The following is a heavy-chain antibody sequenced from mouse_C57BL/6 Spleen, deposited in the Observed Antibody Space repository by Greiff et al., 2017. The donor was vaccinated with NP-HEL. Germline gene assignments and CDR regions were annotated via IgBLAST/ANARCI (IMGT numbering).Heavy chain of an antibody. V-gene: IGHV5-9*01. J-gene: IGHJ3*01. CDR1: GFTFSSYT. Sequence: EVKLVESGGGLVKPGGSLKLSCAASGFTFSSYTMSWVRQTPEKRLEWVATISGGGGNTYYPDSVKGRFTISRDNAKNTLYLQMSSLRSEDTALYYCARRGAQATEGFFAYWGQGTLVTVSA. CDR2: ISGGGGNT. D-gene: IGHD3-2*02. CDR3: ARRGAQATEGFFAY.